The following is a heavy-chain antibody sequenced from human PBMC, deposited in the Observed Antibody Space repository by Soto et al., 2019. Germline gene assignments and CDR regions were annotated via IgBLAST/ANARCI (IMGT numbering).Heavy chain of an antibody. J-gene: IGHJ4*02. D-gene: IGHD3-3*01. CDR3: AHRVLRTVFGLVTTTAIYFDF. V-gene: IGHV2-5*02. CDR2: IYWDDDT. Sequence: QITLKESGPTVVNPTETLTLTCTFSGFSLTTSGVGVGWVRQSPGKAPEWLALIYWDDDTRYSTSLNSRLITTKDTSKNQVVLTMANVDPADTATYYCAHRVLRTVFGLVTTTAIYFDFWGPGTPVVVSS. CDR1: GFSLTTSGVG.